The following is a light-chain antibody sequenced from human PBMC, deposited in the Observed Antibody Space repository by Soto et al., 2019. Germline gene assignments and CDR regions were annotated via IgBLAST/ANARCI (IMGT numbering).Light chain of an antibody. Sequence: QPVLTQPPSASGTPGQRITISCSGSSSNIGSNTVNWYQQLPGTAPKLLMYNNNQRPSGVPDRFSGSKSGTSASLAISGLQSEDEADYFCAAWDDSLNGPNFVFGTGTKVTVL. CDR1: SSNIGSNT. J-gene: IGLJ1*01. V-gene: IGLV1-44*01. CDR2: NNN. CDR3: AAWDDSLNGPNFV.